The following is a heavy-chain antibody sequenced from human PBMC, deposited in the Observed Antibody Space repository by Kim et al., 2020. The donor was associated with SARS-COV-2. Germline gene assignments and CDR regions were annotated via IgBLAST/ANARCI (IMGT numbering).Heavy chain of an antibody. J-gene: IGHJ6*02. D-gene: IGHD3-10*01. V-gene: IGHV1-69*04. Sequence: PELPGRATITADTTTSTAYMGLSSLRSEDTAVYYCAREDGSGSNYGMDVWGQGTTVTVSS. CDR3: AREDGSGSNYGMDV.